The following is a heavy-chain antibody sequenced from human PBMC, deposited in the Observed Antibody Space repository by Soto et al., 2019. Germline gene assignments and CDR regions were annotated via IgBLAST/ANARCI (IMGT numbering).Heavy chain of an antibody. J-gene: IGHJ6*02. D-gene: IGHD2-15*01. V-gene: IGHV1-24*01. CDR2: FDPEDGET. CDR1: GYTLTELS. CDR3: ARFGGNPIYYYYGMDV. Sequence: ASVKVSCKVSGYTLTELSMHWVRQAPGKGLEWMGGFDPEDGETIYAQKFQGRVTITEDASTNTAYMELSSLRSEDTAVYYCARFGGNPIYYYYGMDVWGQGTTVTVSS.